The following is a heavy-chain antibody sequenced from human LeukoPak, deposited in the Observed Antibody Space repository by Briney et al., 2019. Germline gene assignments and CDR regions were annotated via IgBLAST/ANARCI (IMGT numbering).Heavy chain of an antibody. CDR1: GFTFSSYA. Sequence: GGSLRLSCAASGFTFSSYAMRWVRQAPGKGLEYVSAISSNGGSTYYANSVKGRFTISRDNSKNTLYLQMGSLRAEDMAVYYCARDPRGSSGYQRPDYYYYGMDVWGQGTTVTVSS. D-gene: IGHD3-22*01. J-gene: IGHJ6*02. V-gene: IGHV3-64*01. CDR2: ISSNGGST. CDR3: ARDPRGSSGYQRPDYYYYGMDV.